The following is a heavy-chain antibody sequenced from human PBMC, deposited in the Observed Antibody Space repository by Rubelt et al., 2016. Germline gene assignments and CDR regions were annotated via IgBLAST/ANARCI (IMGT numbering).Heavy chain of an antibody. CDR2: ITGDGSST. CDR1: GFTFSSYA. CDR3: TSVIYYCNYV. V-gene: IGHV3-74*02. Sequence: VQLVESRGGLVQPGGSLRLSCAASGFTFSSYAMSWVRQAPGEGLLWVSRITGDGSSTSYADSVKGRFTISRDNAKNPLYLQLNGLRAEDTAVCYCTSVIYYCNYVWGQGTTVTVSS. J-gene: IGHJ6*02.